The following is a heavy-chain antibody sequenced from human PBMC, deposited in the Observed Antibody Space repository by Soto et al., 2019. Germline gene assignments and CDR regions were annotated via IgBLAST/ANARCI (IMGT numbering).Heavy chain of an antibody. Sequence: ASVKVSCKASGGTFSSYAISWVRQAPGQGLEWMGGIIPIFGTANYAQRFQGRVTITADESTSTSYLEVSNLRSEDTAVYYCAKVRYSSPMGYYYGMDVWGQGTAVTVSS. CDR2: IIPIFGTA. CDR3: AKVRYSSPMGYYYGMDV. CDR1: GGTFSSYA. D-gene: IGHD6-19*01. J-gene: IGHJ6*02. V-gene: IGHV1-69*13.